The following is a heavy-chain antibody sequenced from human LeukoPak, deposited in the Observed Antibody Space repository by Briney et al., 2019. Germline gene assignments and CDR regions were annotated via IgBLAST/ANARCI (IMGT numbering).Heavy chain of an antibody. Sequence: GGSLRLSCAASGFSFSSYAMHWVRQAPGKGLEWVAVISYDGSNKYYADSVKGRFTISRDNSKNTLYLQMNSLRAEDTAVYYCAREQYYFDYWGQGTLVTVSS. D-gene: IGHD6-19*01. J-gene: IGHJ4*02. V-gene: IGHV3-30*04. CDR2: ISYDGSNK. CDR3: AREQYYFDY. CDR1: GFSFSSYA.